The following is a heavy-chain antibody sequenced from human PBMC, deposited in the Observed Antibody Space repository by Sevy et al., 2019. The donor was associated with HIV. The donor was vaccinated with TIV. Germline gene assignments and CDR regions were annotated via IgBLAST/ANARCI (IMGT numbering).Heavy chain of an antibody. D-gene: IGHD4-17*01. J-gene: IGHJ6*02. Sequence: GGSLRLSCAASGFTLSDYGIHWVRQAPGKGLEWVAIMWYDGRNTYYADSVKGRFPISRDNSKNTLYLQMNSLRVEDTALYYCARPTTVTNYYYGMDVWGQGTTVTVSS. CDR1: GFTLSDYG. CDR2: MWYDGRNT. V-gene: IGHV3-33*01. CDR3: ARPTTVTNYYYGMDV.